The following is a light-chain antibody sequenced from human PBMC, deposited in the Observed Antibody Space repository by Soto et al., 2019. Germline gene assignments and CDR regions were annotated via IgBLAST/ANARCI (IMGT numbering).Light chain of an antibody. J-gene: IGKJ1*01. CDR2: GAS. Sequence: PATLSVSHRQGATLSCRASQRVGNDLAWYQQKPGQAPRLLIYGASTRATALPDRFSGSGSGTDFTLTISRLEPEDSAVYKCQQYGSSPKTLGQVTNVDI. V-gene: IGKV3-20*01. CDR3: QQYGSSPKT. CDR1: QRVGND.